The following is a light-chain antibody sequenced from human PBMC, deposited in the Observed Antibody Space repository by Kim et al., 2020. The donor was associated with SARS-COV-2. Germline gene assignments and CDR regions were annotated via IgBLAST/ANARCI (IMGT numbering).Light chain of an antibody. J-gene: IGLJ2*01. V-gene: IGLV3-19*01. CDR1: SLRSYY. Sequence: VSVALGQTVRITCQGDSLRSYYASWYQQKPGQAPVLVIYGKNNRPSGIPDRFSGSSSGNTASLTITGAQAEDEADYYCNSRDSSGNHKFGGGTQLTVL. CDR2: GKN. CDR3: NSRDSSGNHK.